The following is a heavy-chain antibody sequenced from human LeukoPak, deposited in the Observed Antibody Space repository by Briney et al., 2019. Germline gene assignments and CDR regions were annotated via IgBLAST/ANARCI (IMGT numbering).Heavy chain of an antibody. CDR2: ISGSGGST. CDR3: AKVIAAAGTSIMYFDY. J-gene: IGHJ4*02. D-gene: IGHD6-13*01. V-gene: IGHV3-23*01. CDR1: GFTFSTFA. Sequence: GGSLTLSCAASGFTFSTFAMSWVRHAPGGGIEWVSSISGSGGSTYYADSVKGRFTISRDNSKNTLYLQMNSLRAEDTAVYYCAKVIAAAGTSIMYFDYWGQGTLVTVS.